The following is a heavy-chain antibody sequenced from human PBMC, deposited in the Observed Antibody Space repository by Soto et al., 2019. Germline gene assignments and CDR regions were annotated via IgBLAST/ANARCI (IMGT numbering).Heavy chain of an antibody. CDR1: GGSISSGDYY. J-gene: IGHJ4*02. CDR3: ARDPRDYYDSSGYPR. D-gene: IGHD3-22*01. V-gene: IGHV4-30-4*01. CDR2: IYYSGST. Sequence: SETLSLTCTVSGGSISSGDYYWSWIRQPPGKGLEWIGYIYYSGSTYYNPSLKSRVTISVDTSKNQFSLKLSSVTAADTAVYYCARDPRDYYDSSGYPRWGQGTLVTVS.